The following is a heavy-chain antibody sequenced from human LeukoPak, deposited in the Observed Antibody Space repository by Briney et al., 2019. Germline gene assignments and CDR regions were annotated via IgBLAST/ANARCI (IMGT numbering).Heavy chain of an antibody. CDR1: GFTFSAYN. J-gene: IGHJ6*02. CDR3: AREWTQHGGGGFYGMDV. V-gene: IGHV3-48*04. Sequence: PGGPLRLSCAASGFTFSAYNMYWVRQAPGKGLEWVSYISGGSGGIYYADSAKGRFTISRDNAKNSLYLQMNSLRAEDTAVYYCAREWTQHGGGGFYGMDVWGQGTTVTVSS. CDR2: ISGGSGGI. D-gene: IGHD2-15*01.